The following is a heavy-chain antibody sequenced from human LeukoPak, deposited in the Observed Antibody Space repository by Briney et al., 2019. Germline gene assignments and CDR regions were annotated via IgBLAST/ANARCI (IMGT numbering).Heavy chain of an antibody. V-gene: IGHV3-23*01. CDR3: AKGPIEAAANGLYFDY. D-gene: IGHD6-13*01. Sequence: GGSLGLSCAASGFTFSSYAMSWVRQAPGKGLEWVSVISGSGGKTYYADFVKGRFTISRDNSKNTLCLQMNSLRAEDTAVYYCAKGPIEAAANGLYFDYWGQGTLVTVSS. CDR2: ISGSGGKT. J-gene: IGHJ4*02. CDR1: GFTFSSYA.